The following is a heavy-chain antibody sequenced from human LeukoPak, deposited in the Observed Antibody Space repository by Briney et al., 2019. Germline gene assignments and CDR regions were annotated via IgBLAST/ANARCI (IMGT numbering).Heavy chain of an antibody. CDR1: GYTFTSYG. Sequence: ASVKVSCKASGYTFTSYGISWVRQATGQGLEWMGWMNPNSGNTGYAQKFQGRVTITRNTSISTAYMELSSLRSEDTAVYYCATRLYRSGWYRIVDYWGQGTLVTVSS. CDR3: ATRLYRSGWYRIVDY. D-gene: IGHD6-19*01. J-gene: IGHJ4*02. V-gene: IGHV1-8*03. CDR2: MNPNSGNT.